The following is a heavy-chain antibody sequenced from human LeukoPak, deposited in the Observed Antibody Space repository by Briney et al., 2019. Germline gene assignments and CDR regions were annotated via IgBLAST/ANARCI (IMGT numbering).Heavy chain of an antibody. J-gene: IGHJ4*02. CDR3: AREEVKSFDN. CDR1: GFTFDDYA. V-gene: IGHV3-7*03. CDR2: IKGDGSET. Sequence: LSGGSLRLSCAASGFTFDDYAMSWFRQAPGKGLEWVANIKGDGSETSYVTSVRGRFTISRDNAKNSLYLQMNNLRVEDTAVYYCAREEVKSFDNWGQGTLVTVSS.